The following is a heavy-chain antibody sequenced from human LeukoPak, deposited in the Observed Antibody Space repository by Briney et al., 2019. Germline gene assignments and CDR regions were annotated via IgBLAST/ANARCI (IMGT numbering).Heavy chain of an antibody. V-gene: IGHV3-21*01. CDR2: ISSSSSYI. J-gene: IGHJ4*02. CDR1: GFTFSSYN. CDR3: ARAGTYYYDSSGYFFDY. Sequence: GGSLRLSCAASGFTFSSYNMNWVRQAPGKGLEWVSSISSSSSYIYYADSVKGRFTISRDNAKNSLYLQINSLRAEDAAVYYCARAGTYYYDSSGYFFDYWGQGTLVTVSS. D-gene: IGHD3-22*01.